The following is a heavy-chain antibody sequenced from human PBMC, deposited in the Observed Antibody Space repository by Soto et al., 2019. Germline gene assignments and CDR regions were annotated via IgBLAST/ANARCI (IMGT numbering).Heavy chain of an antibody. CDR1: GGTFSSYA. J-gene: IGHJ6*02. V-gene: IGHV1-69*13. CDR2: IIPIFGTA. D-gene: IGHD1-26*01. CDR3: ASNSIVGATRRYYYGMDV. Sequence: SVKVSCKASGGTFSSYAISWVRQAPGQGLEWMGGIIPIFGTANYAQKFQGRVTITADESTSTAYMELSSLRSEDTAVYYCASNSIVGATRRYYYGMDVWGQGTTVTVSS.